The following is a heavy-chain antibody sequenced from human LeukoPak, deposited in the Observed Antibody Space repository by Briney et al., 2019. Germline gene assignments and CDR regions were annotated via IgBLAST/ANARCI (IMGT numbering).Heavy chain of an antibody. D-gene: IGHD6-6*01. CDR1: GGTFSSYA. V-gene: IGHV1-69*05. CDR3: ARVKYSSSSQLYNWFDP. CDR2: IIPIFGTA. Sequence: SVKVSCKASGGTFSSYAISWVRQAPGQGLEWMGGIIPIFGTANYAQKFQGRVTISTDESTSTAYMELSSLRSEDTAVYYCARVKYSSSSQLYNWFDPWGQGTLVTVSS. J-gene: IGHJ5*02.